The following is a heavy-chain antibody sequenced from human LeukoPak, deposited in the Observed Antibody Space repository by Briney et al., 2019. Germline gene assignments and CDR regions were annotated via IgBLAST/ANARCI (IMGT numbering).Heavy chain of an antibody. Sequence: GGSLRLSCAASGFTFSSYAMHWVRQAPGKGLEYVSAISSNGGSTYYANSVKGRFTISRDNSKNTLYLQMGSLRAEDMAVYYCARAGYGDYDGYFQHWGQGTLVTVSS. J-gene: IGHJ1*01. V-gene: IGHV3-64*01. CDR2: ISSNGGST. CDR3: ARAGYGDYDGYFQH. CDR1: GFTFSSYA. D-gene: IGHD4-17*01.